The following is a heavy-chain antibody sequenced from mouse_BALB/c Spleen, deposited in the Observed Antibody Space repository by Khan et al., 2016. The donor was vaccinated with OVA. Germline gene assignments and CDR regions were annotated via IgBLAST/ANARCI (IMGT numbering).Heavy chain of an antibody. D-gene: IGHD2-14*01. CDR2: VNPNNGDT. Sequence: EVELVESGPDLVKPGASVKISCKASGYSFTVYYLTWVKQSHGESLEWIGRVNPNNGDTTYNQKFKGKAIFTVDKSSNIAYMDLRSLTSEDSAVYYCARGYDFFAYWGPGTLVTVSA. CDR3: ARGYDFFAY. J-gene: IGHJ3*01. CDR1: GYSFTVYY. V-gene: IGHV1-26*01.